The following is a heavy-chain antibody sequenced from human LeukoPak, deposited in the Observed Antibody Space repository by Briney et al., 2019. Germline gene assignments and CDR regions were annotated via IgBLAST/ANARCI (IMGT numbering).Heavy chain of an antibody. CDR3: VRALLWFGEPSHIDY. CDR2: ITAYNDNT. D-gene: IGHD3-10*01. V-gene: IGHV1-18*01. Sequence: ASVKVSCKSSGYTFTSYGIIWVRQAPGQGLEWMGWITAYNDNTNYAQKLQGRVTMTTDTSTSTAYMELRSLRSDDTAVYYCVRALLWFGEPSHIDYWGQGTLVTASS. CDR1: GYTFTSYG. J-gene: IGHJ4*02.